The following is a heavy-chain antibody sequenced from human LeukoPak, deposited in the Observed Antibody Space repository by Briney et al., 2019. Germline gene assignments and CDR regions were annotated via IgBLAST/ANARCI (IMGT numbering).Heavy chain of an antibody. CDR1: GFTFSTYS. V-gene: IGHV3-21*01. CDR2: IISSSSYI. D-gene: IGHD2-15*01. CDR3: ARDPQYCSGGSCYSFDY. J-gene: IGHJ4*02. Sequence: GGSLRLSXAASGFTFSTYSMNWVRQAPGKGLEWVSSIISSSSYIYYADSVKGRFTISRDNAKNSLYPQMNSLRAEDTAVYYCARDPQYCSGGSCYSFDYWGQGTLVTVSS.